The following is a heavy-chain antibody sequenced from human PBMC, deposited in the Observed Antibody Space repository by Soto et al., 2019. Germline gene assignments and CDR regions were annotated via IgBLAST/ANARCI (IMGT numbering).Heavy chain of an antibody. Sequence: GGSLRLSCAASGFTFSSYAMSWVRQAPGKGLEWVSAISGSGGSTYYADSVKGRFTISRDNSKNTLYLQMNSLRAEDTAVYYCAKDPTPGYCSGGSCYGAFDIWGQGTMVTVSS. V-gene: IGHV3-23*01. CDR3: AKDPTPGYCSGGSCYGAFDI. CDR1: GFTFSSYA. J-gene: IGHJ3*02. D-gene: IGHD2-15*01. CDR2: ISGSGGST.